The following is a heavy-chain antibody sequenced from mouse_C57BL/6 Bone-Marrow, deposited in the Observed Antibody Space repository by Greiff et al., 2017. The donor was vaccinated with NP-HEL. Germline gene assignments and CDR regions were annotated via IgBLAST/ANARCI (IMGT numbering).Heavy chain of an antibody. Sequence: QVQLQQSGAELVRPGASVTLSCKASGYTFTDYEMHWVKQTPVHGLEWIGAIDPVTGGTAYNQKFKGKAILTADKSSSTAYMELRSLTSEDSAVYYCTRDYYGAYWGQGTLVTVSA. V-gene: IGHV1-15*01. CDR3: TRDYYGAY. CDR2: IDPVTGGT. D-gene: IGHD1-1*01. CDR1: GYTFTDYE. J-gene: IGHJ3*01.